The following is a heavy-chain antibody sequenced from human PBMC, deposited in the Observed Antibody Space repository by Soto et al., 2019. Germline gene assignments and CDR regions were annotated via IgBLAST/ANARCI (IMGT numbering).Heavy chain of an antibody. Sequence: PSETLSLTCTVSGGSMNSGAYYWSWVRQPPGKGLEWIGYIHHNENSYSNPSLKSRVTISLETSKDQFSLNLTSVTAADTAVYYCARVSATGTRWLDPWGQGTQVTVSS. CDR3: ARVSATGTRWLDP. V-gene: IGHV4-31*03. CDR1: GGSMNSGAYY. J-gene: IGHJ5*02. CDR2: IHHNENS. D-gene: IGHD6-13*01.